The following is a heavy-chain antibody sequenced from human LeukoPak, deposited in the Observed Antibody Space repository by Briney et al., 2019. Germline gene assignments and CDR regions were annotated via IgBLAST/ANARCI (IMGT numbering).Heavy chain of an antibody. Sequence: SETLSLTCAVSGGSISSSNWWSWVRQPPRKGLEWIGEIYHSGSTNYNPSLKSRVTISVDKSKNHFSLKLSSVTAADTAVYYCAVRPKSVAFDIWGQGTMVTVSS. CDR1: GGSISSSNW. CDR3: AVRPKSVAFDI. CDR2: IYHSGST. J-gene: IGHJ3*02. V-gene: IGHV4-4*02.